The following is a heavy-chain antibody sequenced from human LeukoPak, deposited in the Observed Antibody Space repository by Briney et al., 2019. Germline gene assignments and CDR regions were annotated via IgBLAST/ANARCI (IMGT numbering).Heavy chain of an antibody. CDR2: IYPGDSDT. Sequence: EESLKISCKGSGYSFTSYWIGWVRQMPGKGLEWMGIIYPGDSDTRYSPSFQGQVTISADKSISTAYLQWSSLKASDTAMYYCARQGYSYGYRVDYWGQGTLVTVSS. CDR3: ARQGYSYGYRVDY. J-gene: IGHJ4*02. V-gene: IGHV5-51*01. CDR1: GYSFTSYW. D-gene: IGHD5-18*01.